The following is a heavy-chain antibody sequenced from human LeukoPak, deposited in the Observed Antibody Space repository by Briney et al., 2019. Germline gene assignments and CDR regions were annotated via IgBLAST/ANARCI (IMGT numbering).Heavy chain of an antibody. D-gene: IGHD2-21*01. CDR1: GYSISSGYD. Sequence: PSETLSLTCAVSGYSISSGYDWACIRQPPGKGLEWIGSIYHSGSTYYNPSLKSRVTISVDTSKNQLSLKLSSVTAADTAVYYCAGYVVVIDYWGQGTLVTVSS. CDR2: IYHSGST. V-gene: IGHV4-38-2*01. J-gene: IGHJ4*02. CDR3: AGYVVVIDY.